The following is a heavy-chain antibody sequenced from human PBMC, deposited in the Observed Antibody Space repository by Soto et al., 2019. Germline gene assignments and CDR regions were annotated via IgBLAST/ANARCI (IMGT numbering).Heavy chain of an antibody. CDR2: ITGSGDYT. Sequence: EVQLLESGGDWVQPGGSLRLSCEVSGFTFSNYAMSWVRQAPGKGLEWVSSITGSGDYTYYADSVKGRFTISRDNSKNTLYLQMNSLRAEDTAVYYCAKARYYDSTGYLYYFDYWGQGTLVTVSS. CDR1: GFTFSNYA. D-gene: IGHD3-22*01. J-gene: IGHJ4*02. CDR3: AKARYYDSTGYLYYFDY. V-gene: IGHV3-23*01.